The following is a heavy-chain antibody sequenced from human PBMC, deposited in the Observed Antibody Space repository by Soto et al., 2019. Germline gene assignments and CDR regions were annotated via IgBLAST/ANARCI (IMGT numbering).Heavy chain of an antibody. CDR3: ARVIRGAYYNSPLDT. J-gene: IGHJ5*02. V-gene: IGHV1-2*02. CDR1: GYTFTGYF. D-gene: IGHD3-10*01. Sequence: GASVKVSCKASGYTFTGYFMHWVRQAPGQGLEWMGWTNPYSGGADYAQSSQGRVTMTRDTSISTVYMELSRLRFDDTAVYYCARVIRGAYYNSPLDTWGQGTVVTVSS. CDR2: TNPYSGGA.